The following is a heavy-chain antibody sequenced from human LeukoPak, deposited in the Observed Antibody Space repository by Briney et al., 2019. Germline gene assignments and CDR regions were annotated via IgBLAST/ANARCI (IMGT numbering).Heavy chain of an antibody. J-gene: IGHJ6*02. Sequence: PGGSLSLSCAASGFTVSTNYMSWVRQAPGKGLEWVSVIYSGGSTYYADSVKGRFTISRDNSKNTLYLQMNSLRAEDTAVYYWGNPREESWGRNYYYYYGMDVWGQGTTVTVSS. D-gene: IGHD6-13*01. CDR2: IYSGGST. CDR3: GNPREESWGRNYYYYYGMDV. CDR1: GFTVSTNY. V-gene: IGHV3-53*01.